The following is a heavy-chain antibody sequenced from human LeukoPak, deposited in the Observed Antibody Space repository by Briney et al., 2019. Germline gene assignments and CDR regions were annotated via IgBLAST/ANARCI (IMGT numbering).Heavy chain of an antibody. CDR1: GGSFSGYY. D-gene: IGHD3-10*01. CDR3: ARGLDGSGSGAFDI. Sequence: PSETLSLTCAVYGGSFSGYYWSWIRQPPGKGLEWIGEINHSGSTNYNPSLKSRVTISVDTSKNQFSLKLSSVTAADTAVYYCARGLDGSGSGAFDIWGQGTMVTVSS. CDR2: INHSGST. V-gene: IGHV4-34*01. J-gene: IGHJ3*02.